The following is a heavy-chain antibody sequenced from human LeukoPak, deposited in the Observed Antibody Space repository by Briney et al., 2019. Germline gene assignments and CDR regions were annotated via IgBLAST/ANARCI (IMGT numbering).Heavy chain of an antibody. Sequence: SVKVSCKASGGTFSSYTISWVRQAPGQGLEWMGRIIPILGIANYAQKFQGRVTITADKSTSTAYMELNSLRAEDTAVYYCAKDFHYYYDSSGSDYWGQGTLVTVSS. V-gene: IGHV1-69*04. J-gene: IGHJ4*02. CDR1: GGTFSSYT. D-gene: IGHD3-22*01. CDR2: IIPILGIA. CDR3: AKDFHYYYDSSGSDY.